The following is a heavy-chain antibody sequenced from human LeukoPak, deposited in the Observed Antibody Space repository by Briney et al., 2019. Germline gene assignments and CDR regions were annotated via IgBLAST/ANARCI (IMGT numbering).Heavy chain of an antibody. CDR3: AKDRPNYHESNGHYYRRNGDY. J-gene: IGHJ4*02. V-gene: IGHV3-23*01. Sequence: PGGSLRLSCAASGYTFTNYWMHWVRQAPGEGLGWVSAIRSSGDITFYADSVKGRCTISRDNSRYTLYLQMNSLRAEDAAMYYCAKDRPNYHESNGHYYRRNGDYWGQGTLVTVSS. D-gene: IGHD3-22*01. CDR2: IRSSGDIT. CDR1: GYTFTNYW.